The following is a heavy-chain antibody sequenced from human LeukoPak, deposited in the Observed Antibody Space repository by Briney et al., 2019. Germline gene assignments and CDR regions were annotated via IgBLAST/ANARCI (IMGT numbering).Heavy chain of an antibody. V-gene: IGHV4-34*01. CDR3: ARAGGYSYGPGRYYYMDV. D-gene: IGHD5-18*01. CDR2: INHSGST. CDR1: GGSFSGYY. J-gene: IGHJ6*03. Sequence: PSETLSLTCAVYGGSFSGYYWSWIRQPPGKGLEWIGEINHSGSTNYNPSLKSRVTISVDTSKNQFSLKLSSVTAADTAVYYCARAGGYSYGPGRYYYMDVWGKGTTVTISS.